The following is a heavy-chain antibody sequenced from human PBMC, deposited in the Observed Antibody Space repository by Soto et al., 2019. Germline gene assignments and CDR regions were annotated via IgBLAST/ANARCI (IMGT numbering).Heavy chain of an antibody. J-gene: IGHJ4*01. Sequence: QVQLVQSVAEVKKPGASVMVSCRPYGYSFTAYYIHWVRQAPGQGLEWMGVIDPRTDITSYAEKCQGRVSMIKDTSTRTVYMELSNLRSEDTAVYYFTRVDSWSGYDPFDYWGQGTLLTVSS. CDR1: GYSFTAYY. CDR3: TRVDSWSGYDPFDY. D-gene: IGHD3-3*01. V-gene: IGHV1-46*01. CDR2: IDPRTDIT.